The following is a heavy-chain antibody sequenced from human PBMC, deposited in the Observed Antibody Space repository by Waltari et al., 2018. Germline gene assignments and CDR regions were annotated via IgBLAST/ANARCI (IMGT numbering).Heavy chain of an antibody. D-gene: IGHD3-10*01. V-gene: IGHV3-53*01. CDR1: GFTVSSNY. CDR3: ARGSGESGPSKGGVDYFDC. Sequence: EVQLVESGGGLIQPGGSLRLSCAASGFTVSSNYMSWVRQAPGKGLGWVSVIYSGGSTDYADSVKGRFTIPRDNSKNTLYLQMNSLRAEDTAVYYWARGSGESGPSKGGVDYFDCWGQGTLVTVSS. J-gene: IGHJ4*02. CDR2: IYSGGST.